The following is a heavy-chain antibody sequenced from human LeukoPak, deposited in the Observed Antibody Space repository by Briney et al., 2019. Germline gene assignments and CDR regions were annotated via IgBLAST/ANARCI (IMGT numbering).Heavy chain of an antibody. D-gene: IGHD6-19*01. V-gene: IGHV3-23*01. CDR2: ISGSGVST. J-gene: IGHJ4*02. CDR3: AKEGDSSGWKTFDY. Sequence: GGSLRLSCTDSAFTFSSYGMSWVRQAPGKGLEWVSAISGSGVSTYYADSVRGRFTISRDNSKNTLYLQMNSLRAEDTAVYYCAKEGDSSGWKTFDYWGQGTLVTVSS. CDR1: AFTFSSYG.